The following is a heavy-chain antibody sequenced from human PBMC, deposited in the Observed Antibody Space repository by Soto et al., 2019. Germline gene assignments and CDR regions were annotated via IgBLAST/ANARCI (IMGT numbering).Heavy chain of an antibody. CDR3: ARLHGDILSYKYYYGMDV. D-gene: IGHD3-10*01. Sequence: QLQLQLSGPGLVKPSETLSLTCHVSGGSISSESYNWGWIRQPPGKGLEWLGSIYYTGTTRYNPSLASRASISIDTSKSQFSLRLSSVTAADTALYFCARLHGDILSYKYYYGMDVWGRGTTVIVSS. CDR1: GGSISSESYN. V-gene: IGHV4-39*01. CDR2: IYYTGTT. J-gene: IGHJ6*02.